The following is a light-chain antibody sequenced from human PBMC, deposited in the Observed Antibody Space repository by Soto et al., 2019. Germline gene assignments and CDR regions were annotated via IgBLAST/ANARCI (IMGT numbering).Light chain of an antibody. Sequence: DIQMTQSPSTLSASVGDRVTITCRASSGTLAWYQQKPGKAPKLLIYDASSLERGVPSRFSGSGSGTEFTLTISSLQPDDFATYYCQQYDTYSRTFGQGTKVEIK. CDR1: SGT. V-gene: IGKV1-5*01. J-gene: IGKJ1*01. CDR3: QQYDTYSRT. CDR2: DAS.